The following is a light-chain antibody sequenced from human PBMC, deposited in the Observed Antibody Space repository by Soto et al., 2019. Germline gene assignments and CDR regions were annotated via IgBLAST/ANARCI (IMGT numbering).Light chain of an antibody. Sequence: DIQMTQSPSTLSASVGDRVSITCRASQSISSWLAWYQQKPGKAPKLLIYDASSLESGVPSRFSGSGSGTDFTLTISSLEPEDFAVYYCQQRSNWPPTFGRGTKVDIK. V-gene: IGKV1-5*01. J-gene: IGKJ1*01. CDR1: QSISSW. CDR3: QQRSNWPPT. CDR2: DAS.